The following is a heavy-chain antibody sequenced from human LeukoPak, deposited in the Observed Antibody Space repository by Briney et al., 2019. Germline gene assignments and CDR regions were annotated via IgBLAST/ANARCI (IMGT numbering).Heavy chain of an antibody. CDR1: GDSISSYY. CDR2: IYYSGST. CDR3: ARGSAGNFDY. J-gene: IGHJ4*02. Sequence: SETLSLTCTVSGDSISSYYWSWIRQPPGKGLEWIGYIYYSGSTNYNPSLKSRVTISVDTSKNQFSLKLSSVTAADTAVYYCARGSAGNFDYWGQGALVTVSS. D-gene: IGHD6-19*01. V-gene: IGHV4-59*12.